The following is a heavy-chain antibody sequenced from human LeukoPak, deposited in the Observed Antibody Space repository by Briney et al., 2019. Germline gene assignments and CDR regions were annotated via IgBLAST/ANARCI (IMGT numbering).Heavy chain of an antibody. CDR3: ARGRPTQYYYYYMDV. J-gene: IGHJ6*03. V-gene: IGHV1-2*02. CDR2: INPKSGDT. Sequence: ASVKVSCKASGYTFTGYYMYWVRQAPGQGLEWMGWINPKSGDTNYVQKFQGRVTMTRDTSISTAYMELSRLRSDDTAIYYCARGRPTQYYYYYMDVWGKGTTVTVSS. CDR1: GYTFTGYY.